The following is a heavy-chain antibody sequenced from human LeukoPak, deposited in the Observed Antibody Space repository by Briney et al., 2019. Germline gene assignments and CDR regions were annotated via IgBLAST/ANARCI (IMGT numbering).Heavy chain of an antibody. Sequence: PGGSLRLSCAASGFTFSSYSMNWVRQAPGKGLEWVSSISSSSSYIYYADSVKGRFTISRDNSKNTLYLQMNSLRAEDTAVYYCAKEDYGGNWRLGYFDYWGQGTLVTVSS. CDR1: GFTFSSYS. D-gene: IGHD4-23*01. CDR2: ISSSSSYI. J-gene: IGHJ4*02. V-gene: IGHV3-21*04. CDR3: AKEDYGGNWRLGYFDY.